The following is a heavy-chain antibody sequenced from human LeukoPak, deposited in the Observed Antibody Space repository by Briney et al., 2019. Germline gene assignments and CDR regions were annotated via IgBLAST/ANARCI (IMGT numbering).Heavy chain of an antibody. D-gene: IGHD6-6*01. CDR3: ARVGPHYSSSVDY. V-gene: IGHV3-7*01. Sequence: PGGSLRLSCAASGFTFSSYWMSWVRQAPGKGLEWVANIKQDGSEKYYVDSVKGRFTISRDNAKNSLYLQMNSLRAEDTAVYYCARVGPHYSSSVDYWGQGTLVTVSS. CDR2: IKQDGSEK. CDR1: GFTFSSYW. J-gene: IGHJ4*02.